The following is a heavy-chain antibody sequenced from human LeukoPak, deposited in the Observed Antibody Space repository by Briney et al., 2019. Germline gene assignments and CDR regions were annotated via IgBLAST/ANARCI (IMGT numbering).Heavy chain of an antibody. CDR2: IWYDGSNK. Sequence: QAGRSLRLSCAASGFTFSNHGMHWVRQAPGKGLEWVALIWYDGSNKEYAESVKGRFTISRDNSKNTLYLQMNSLRDEDTAVYYCADLGYCSSTSCSTDGGGYWGQGTLVTVSS. D-gene: IGHD2-2*01. V-gene: IGHV3-33*01. CDR1: GFTFSNHG. J-gene: IGHJ4*02. CDR3: ADLGYCSSTSCSTDGGGY.